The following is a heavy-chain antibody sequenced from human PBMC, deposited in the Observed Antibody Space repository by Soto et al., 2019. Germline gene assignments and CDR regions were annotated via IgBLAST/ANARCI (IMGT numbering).Heavy chain of an antibody. CDR3: ARAIVRGYFDY. J-gene: IGHJ4*02. CDR2: IKQDGSEK. Sequence: QQRESLKISCAASGFTFSSYWMSWVRQAPGKGLEWVANIKQDGSEKYYVDSVKGRFTISRDNAKNSLYLQMNSLRAEDTAVYYCARAIVRGYFDYWGQGTLVTVSS. D-gene: IGHD2-8*01. V-gene: IGHV3-7*01. CDR1: GFTFSSYW.